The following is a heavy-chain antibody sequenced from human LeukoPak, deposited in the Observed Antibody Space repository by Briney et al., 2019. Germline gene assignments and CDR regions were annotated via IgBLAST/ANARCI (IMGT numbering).Heavy chain of an antibody. CDR3: ARRNAPYGPFDP. J-gene: IGHJ5*02. V-gene: IGHV3-23*01. CDR2: VGGGDGTT. Sequence: GGSLRLSCAASGFTFSNYAMNWVRQAPGKGLEWVSVVGGGDGTTYYADSVKGRFTISRDNSKSTVYMQMNSLRAEDTAVYYCARRNAPYGPFDPWGQGILVTVSS. CDR1: GFTFSNYA. D-gene: IGHD3-10*01.